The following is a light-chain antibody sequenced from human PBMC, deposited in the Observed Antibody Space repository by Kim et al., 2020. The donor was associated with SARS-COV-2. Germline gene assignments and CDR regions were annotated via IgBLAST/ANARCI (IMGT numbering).Light chain of an antibody. CDR1: QSISTY. J-gene: IGKJ4*01. CDR3: QQSYSTPLT. V-gene: IGKV1-39*01. CDR2: FAS. Sequence: ASVGDRVTLTCRASQSISTYLNWYQQKPGKAPNLLIPFASSLQSGVPSRFSGGGSGTDFTLTISSLQPEDFATYYCQQSYSTPLTFGGGTKVKIK.